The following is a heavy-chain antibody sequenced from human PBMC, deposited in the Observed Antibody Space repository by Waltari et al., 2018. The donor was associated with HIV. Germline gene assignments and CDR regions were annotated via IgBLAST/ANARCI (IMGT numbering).Heavy chain of an antibody. V-gene: IGHV4-39*01. J-gene: IGHJ4*02. Sequence: QLQLQESGPGLVKTSETLSLTCTVSGGSISSSNYYWGWIRQPPGKGLEWIGSIYYSGNTYPNPSLKSRVTISVDTSKNQFSLKLSSVTAADTAVYYCAKTVRRGFDYWGQGTLVTVSS. CDR1: GGSISSSNYY. CDR3: AKTVRRGFDY. CDR2: IYYSGNT. D-gene: IGHD1-1*01.